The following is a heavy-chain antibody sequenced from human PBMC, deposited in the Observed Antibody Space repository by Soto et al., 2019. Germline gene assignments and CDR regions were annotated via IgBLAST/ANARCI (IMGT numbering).Heavy chain of an antibody. CDR3: AAGGTRWLHSPFDY. CDR2: FDPEDGET. Sequence: QFQFLQSGAEVKKPGASVKVSCKVSGHTLTELSMHWVRQAPGRGLEWMGGFDPEDGETISAQKFQGRVTMTEDTSTDSTYIELTSLRYEDTAVYYCAAGGTRWLHSPFDYWGPGTLVNISS. V-gene: IGHV1-24*01. D-gene: IGHD1-1*01. CDR1: GHTLTELS. J-gene: IGHJ4*02.